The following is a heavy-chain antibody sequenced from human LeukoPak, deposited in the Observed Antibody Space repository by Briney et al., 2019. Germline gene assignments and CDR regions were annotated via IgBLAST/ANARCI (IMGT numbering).Heavy chain of an antibody. CDR3: ARMRGPTTGALDI. J-gene: IGHJ3*02. CDR2: ISSSSSTK. V-gene: IGHV3-48*02. D-gene: IGHD1-26*01. Sequence: GGSLRLSCAASGFTFVTYTMIWVRQAPGKGLEWVSSISSSSSTKYYADSVKGRFTISRDNANNSLYLQVASLRDEDTAIYYCARMRGPTTGALDIWGPGTMVAVSS. CDR1: GFTFVTYT.